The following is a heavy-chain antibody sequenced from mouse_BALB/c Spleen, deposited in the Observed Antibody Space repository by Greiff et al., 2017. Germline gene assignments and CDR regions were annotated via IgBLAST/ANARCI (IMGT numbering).Heavy chain of an antibody. CDR2: IDPANGNT. D-gene: IGHD1-1*01. J-gene: IGHJ4*01. Sequence: VQLKESGAELVKPGASVKLSCTASGFNIKDTYMHWVKQRPEQGLEWIGRIDPANGNTKYDPKFQGKATITADTSSNTAYLQLSSLTSEDTAVYYCARPYGTPYYYAMDYWGQGTSVTVSS. V-gene: IGHV14-3*02. CDR3: ARPYGTPYYYAMDY. CDR1: GFNIKDTY.